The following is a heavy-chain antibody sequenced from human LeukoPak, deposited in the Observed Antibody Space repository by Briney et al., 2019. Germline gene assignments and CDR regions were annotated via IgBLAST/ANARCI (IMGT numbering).Heavy chain of an antibody. CDR3: ARARLRGWTTPPGGFDY. J-gene: IGHJ4*02. Sequence: SETLSLTWTVSGGSISSYYWSWIRQPAGKGLEWIGRIYTSGSTNYNPSLKSRVTMSVDTSKNQFSLKLSSVTTADTAVYYCARARLRGWTTPPGGFDYWGQGTLVTVSS. CDR1: GGSISSYY. V-gene: IGHV4-4*07. CDR2: IYTSGST. D-gene: IGHD3/OR15-3a*01.